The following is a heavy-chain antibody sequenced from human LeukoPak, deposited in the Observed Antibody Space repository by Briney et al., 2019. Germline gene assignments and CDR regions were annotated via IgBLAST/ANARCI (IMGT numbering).Heavy chain of an antibody. CDR3: AREGYLRECASIFYDAFYI. V-gene: IGHV3-48*03. CDR1: GFAFSSFE. CDR2: ISSRATNI. Sequence: GGSLRLSCAASGFAFSSFELNWVRPAQGKGLEGGIYISSRATNIYYADCVKGRFTITSGNAKDSLYLQMNRLRAEDTAVYYSAREGYLRECASIFYDAFYIWGQRTRDTVSS. J-gene: IGHJ3*02. D-gene: IGHD2-15*01.